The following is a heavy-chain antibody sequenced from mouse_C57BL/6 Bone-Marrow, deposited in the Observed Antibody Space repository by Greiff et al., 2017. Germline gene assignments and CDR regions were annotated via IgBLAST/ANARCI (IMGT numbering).Heavy chain of an antibody. CDR2: IYPGSGNT. Sequence: VQLQQSGAELVRPGASVKLSCKASGYTFTDYYINWVKQRPGQGLEWIARIYPGSGNTYYNEKFKGKATLTAEKSSSTAYMQLSSLTSEDSAVYFCARLGYGSSVYFDYWGQGTTLTVSS. CDR3: ARLGYGSSVYFDY. D-gene: IGHD1-1*01. CDR1: GYTFTDYY. V-gene: IGHV1-76*01. J-gene: IGHJ2*01.